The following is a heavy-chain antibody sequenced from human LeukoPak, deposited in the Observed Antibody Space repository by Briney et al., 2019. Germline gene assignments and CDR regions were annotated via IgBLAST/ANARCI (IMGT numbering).Heavy chain of an antibody. CDR2: VSASGIT. J-gene: IGHJ5*02. Sequence: SETLSLTCTVSGDSIISGSSYWSWIRQPAGKGMEWIGRVSASGITSYKASLKSRVTISVDTSKKQFSLKLTSVTAADTAVYYCARDGPLRWFDPWGQGTLVTVSS. CDR3: ARDGPLRWFDP. V-gene: IGHV4-61*02. CDR1: GDSIISGSSY.